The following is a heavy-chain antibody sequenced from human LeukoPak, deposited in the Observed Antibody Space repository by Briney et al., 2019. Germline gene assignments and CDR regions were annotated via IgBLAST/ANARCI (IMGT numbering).Heavy chain of an antibody. CDR2: IYHSGST. CDR1: GGSISSSNW. Sequence: NPSETLSLTCAVSGGSISSSNWWSWVRQPPGKGLEWIGEIYHSGSTNYNPSLKSRVTISVDKSKNQFSLKLSSVTAADTAVYYCARVVNSSSWPFDYWGQGTLVTVSS. J-gene: IGHJ4*02. CDR3: ARVVNSSSWPFDY. V-gene: IGHV4-4*02. D-gene: IGHD6-13*01.